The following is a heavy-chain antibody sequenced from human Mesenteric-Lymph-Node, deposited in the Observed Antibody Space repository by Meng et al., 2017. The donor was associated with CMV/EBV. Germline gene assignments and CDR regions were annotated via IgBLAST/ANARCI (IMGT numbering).Heavy chain of an antibody. CDR3: ARLYCSSTSCMGEDAFDI. V-gene: IGHV3-20*04. CDR2: INWNGGST. D-gene: IGHD2-2*01. J-gene: IGHJ3*02. Sequence: GESLKISCAASGFTFDDYGMSWVRQAPGKGLEWVSGINWNGGSTGYADSVKGRFTISRDNAKNTLYLQMNSLRAEDTAVYYCARLYCSSTSCMGEDAFDIWGQGTMVTVSS. CDR1: GFTFDDYG.